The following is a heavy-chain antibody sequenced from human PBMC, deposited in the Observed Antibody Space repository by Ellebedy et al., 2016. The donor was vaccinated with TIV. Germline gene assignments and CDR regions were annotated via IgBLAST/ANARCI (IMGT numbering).Heavy chain of an antibody. V-gene: IGHV3-23*01. Sequence: GGSLRLSCAASGFTFSNFAMHWVRQAPGKGLEWLSVISAGGDNTYNADSVKGRFTITKDNSKNTLFLQMNRLRTEDTAVYYCAKGFSSGFNYDRVGFQYWGQGTLVTVSS. CDR1: GFTFSNFA. D-gene: IGHD3-22*01. J-gene: IGHJ4*02. CDR3: AKGFSSGFNYDRVGFQY. CDR2: ISAGGDNT.